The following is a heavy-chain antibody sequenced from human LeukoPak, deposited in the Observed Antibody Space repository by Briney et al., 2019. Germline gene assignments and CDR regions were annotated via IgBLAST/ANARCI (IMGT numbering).Heavy chain of an antibody. D-gene: IGHD3-10*01. CDR1: GGSFSGYY. CDR3: AREAMVRGVIPFDP. CDR2: INHSGST. V-gene: IGHV4-34*01. Sequence: SETLSLTCAVYGGSFSGYYWSWIRQPPGKGLEWIGEINHSGSTNYNPSLKSRVTISVDTSKNQFSLKLSSVTAADTAVYYCAREAMVRGVIPFDPWGQGTLVTVSS. J-gene: IGHJ5*02.